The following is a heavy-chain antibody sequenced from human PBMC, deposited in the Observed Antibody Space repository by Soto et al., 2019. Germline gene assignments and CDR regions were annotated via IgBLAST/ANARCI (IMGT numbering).Heavy chain of an antibody. CDR2: FSGSGGST. J-gene: IGHJ3*02. Sequence: EVQLLESGGGLVQPGGSLRLSCAASGFTFSSYAMSWVRQAPGKGLEWVSAFSGSGGSTYYADSVKGRFTISRDNSENTLHLQRTSLRAEDTAVDYCAKDQRRALKGQDAFAIWGQGTVVTVSS. CDR1: GFTFSSYA. CDR3: AKDQRRALKGQDAFAI. V-gene: IGHV3-23*01. D-gene: IGHD1-26*01.